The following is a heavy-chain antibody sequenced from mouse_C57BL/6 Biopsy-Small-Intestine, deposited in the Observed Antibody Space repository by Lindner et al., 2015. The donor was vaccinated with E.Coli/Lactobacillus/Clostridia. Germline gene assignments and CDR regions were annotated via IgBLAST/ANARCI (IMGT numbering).Heavy chain of an antibody. V-gene: IGHV1-42*01. J-gene: IGHJ4*01. CDR2: INPSTGGT. D-gene: IGHD1-1*01. CDR3: ASSSRGAMDY. Sequence: VQLQESGPELVKPGASVKISCKASGYSFTGYYMNWVKQSPEKSLEWIGEINPSTGGTTYNQKFKAKATLTVDKSPSTAYMQLKSLTSEDSAVYYCASSSRGAMDYWGQGTSVTVSS. CDR1: GYSFTGYY.